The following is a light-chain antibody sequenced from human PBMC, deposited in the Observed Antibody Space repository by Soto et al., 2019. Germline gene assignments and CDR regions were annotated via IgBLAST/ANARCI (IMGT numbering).Light chain of an antibody. V-gene: IGKV3-20*01. CDR3: QQFGSSPPKYT. CDR2: AES. J-gene: IGKJ2*01. CDR1: QSVATNY. Sequence: EIVLTQSPGTLSLSPGERATLSCRASQSVATNYLACYQQKPGQAPRHLIYAESSRATGIPDRFSGSGFATDFTLTISRLEPEDFAVYYCQQFGSSPPKYTFGQGTKLEIK.